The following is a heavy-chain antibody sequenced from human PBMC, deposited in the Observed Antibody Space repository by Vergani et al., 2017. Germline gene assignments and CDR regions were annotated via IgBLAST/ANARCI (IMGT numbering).Heavy chain of an antibody. CDR2: IYHTGTT. V-gene: IGHV4-38-2*02. CDR1: GDSISTGYQ. Sequence: QVQLQESGPGLVKPSQTLSLTCSVSGDSISTGYQWGWIRQPPGQGLEWIGNIYHTGTTYYNPSLKSRITISVDTSKNQFSLKLTSVSAADTARYYCVRRMAVAVAGSFDLWGQGTLVTVSS. J-gene: IGHJ4*02. CDR3: VRRMAVAVAGSFDL. D-gene: IGHD6-19*01.